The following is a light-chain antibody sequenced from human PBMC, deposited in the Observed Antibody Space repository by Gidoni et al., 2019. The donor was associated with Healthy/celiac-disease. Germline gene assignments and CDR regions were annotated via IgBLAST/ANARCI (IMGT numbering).Light chain of an antibody. CDR2: DAS. CDR1: QSVSSY. CDR3: QQRSNWPMMYT. V-gene: IGKV3-11*01. J-gene: IGKJ2*01. Sequence: EIVLTQSPATLSLSPGERATLSCRASQSVSSYLDWYQQQPGQAPRLLIYDASNRATGIPARLSGSGSGTDFTLTISSLEPEDFAVYYCQQRSNWPMMYTFGQGTKLEIK.